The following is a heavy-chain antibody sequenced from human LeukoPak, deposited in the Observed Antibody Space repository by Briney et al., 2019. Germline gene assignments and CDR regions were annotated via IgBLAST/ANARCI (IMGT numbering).Heavy chain of an antibody. Sequence: SETLSLTCTVPGGSISSYYWCWIRQPAGKGLEWIGRIYTSGSTNYNPSLMSRVTMSVDTYKNQFSLKLSSVTAADTAVYYCARGALRVNDAFDIWGQGTMVTVSS. CDR1: GGSISSYY. J-gene: IGHJ3*02. CDR2: IYTSGST. CDR3: ARGALRVNDAFDI. D-gene: IGHD4-17*01. V-gene: IGHV4-4*07.